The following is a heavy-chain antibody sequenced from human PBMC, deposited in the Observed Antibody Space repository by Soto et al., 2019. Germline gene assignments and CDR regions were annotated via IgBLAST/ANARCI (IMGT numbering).Heavy chain of an antibody. J-gene: IGHJ6*02. Sequence: EVQLVESGGGLKQPGGSLRLSCAASGFTFRSYSMNWVRQAPGKGLEWVSYISSSNRTINYADSVKARFIISRDNAKNPLYLQMHSLRDEDPAVYYCAREGWTLLQTGMDVWGQGTTVNVSS. CDR1: GFTFRSYS. CDR2: ISSSNRTI. V-gene: IGHV3-48*02. CDR3: AREGWTLLQTGMDV. D-gene: IGHD2-15*01.